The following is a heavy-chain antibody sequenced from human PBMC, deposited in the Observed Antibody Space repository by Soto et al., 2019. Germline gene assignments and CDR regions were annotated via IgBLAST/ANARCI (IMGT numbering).Heavy chain of an antibody. D-gene: IGHD6-19*01. CDR1: GFTFSSYA. J-gene: IGHJ4*02. CDR3: ARETYSSGWTPTFDY. CDR2: ISYDGSNK. V-gene: IGHV3-30-3*01. Sequence: QVQLVESGGGVVQPGRSLRLSCAASGFTFSSYAMHWVRQAPGKGLEWVAVISYDGSNKYYADSVKGRFTISRDNSKNTLYLQMNSLRAEDTAVYYCARETYSSGWTPTFDYWGQGTLVTVS.